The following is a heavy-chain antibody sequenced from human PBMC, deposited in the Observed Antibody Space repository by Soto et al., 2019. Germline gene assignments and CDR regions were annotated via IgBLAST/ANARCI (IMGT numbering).Heavy chain of an antibody. Sequence: QVQLQESGPGLVKPSETLSLTCTVSGDSVTSRSYYWTWVRQPPGKGLEWIGYIYYSGNINYNPSPKSRFTRSVDTSPNPFFLKLTSVTAADTAIYYCASGHIAASSTKFAPWGQGILVNVSS. CDR1: GDSVTSRSYY. D-gene: IGHD6-25*01. V-gene: IGHV4-61*01. CDR3: ASGHIAASSTKFAP. CDR2: IYYSGNI. J-gene: IGHJ5*02.